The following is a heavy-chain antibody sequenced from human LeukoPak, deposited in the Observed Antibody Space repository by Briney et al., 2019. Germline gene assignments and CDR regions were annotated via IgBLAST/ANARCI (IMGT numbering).Heavy chain of an antibody. CDR2: INHSGST. Sequence: SETLSLTCAVYGGSFSGYYWSWIRQPPGKGLEWIGEINHSGSTNYNPSLKSRVTIPVDTSKNQFSLKLSSVTAADTAVYYCVRGLAAAVYYFDYWGQGTLVTVSS. D-gene: IGHD6-13*01. J-gene: IGHJ4*02. CDR1: GGSFSGYY. V-gene: IGHV4-34*01. CDR3: VRGLAAAVYYFDY.